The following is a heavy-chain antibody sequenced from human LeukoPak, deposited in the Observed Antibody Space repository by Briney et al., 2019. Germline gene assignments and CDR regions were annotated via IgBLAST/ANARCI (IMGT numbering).Heavy chain of an antibody. CDR3: TRGAGTSWFDY. J-gene: IGHJ4*02. Sequence: GASVKVSCKPSGYTFTVNYLHWVRQAPGQGLEGVGWMNPNSGVTVYAQNCQGRVTMTRDPSISTAYMELSSLTSDDTAVYHCTRGAGTSWFDYWGQGSLVTVSS. CDR1: GYTFTVNY. D-gene: IGHD4-17*01. CDR2: MNPNSGVT. V-gene: IGHV1-2*02.